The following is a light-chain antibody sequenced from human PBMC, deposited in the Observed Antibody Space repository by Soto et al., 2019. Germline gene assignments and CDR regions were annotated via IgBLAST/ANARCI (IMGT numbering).Light chain of an antibody. V-gene: IGKV1-5*01. CDR3: QQGRA. CDR2: DAS. Sequence: DIQMTQSPSTLSASVGDRVIITCRASQSISSWLAWYQQKPGKAPKLLIYDASSLESGVPSRFSGSGSGTEFTLTISSLQPDDFATYYCQQGRAFGQGTKVDI. CDR1: QSISSW. J-gene: IGKJ1*01.